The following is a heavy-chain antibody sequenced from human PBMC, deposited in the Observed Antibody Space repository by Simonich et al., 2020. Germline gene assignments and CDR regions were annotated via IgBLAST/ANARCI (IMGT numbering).Heavy chain of an antibody. J-gene: IGHJ3*02. CDR3: ARDSSYYAFDI. V-gene: IGHV3-48*01. CDR1: GFTFSSYS. D-gene: IGHD5-12*01. CDR2: ISSSNITI. Sequence: EVQLVESGGGLVQPGGSLRLSCAASGFTFSSYSMNWVRLAPGKGLEWVSYISSSNITIYYAYSVKGRFTISRDNAKNSLYLQMNSLRAEDTAVYYCARDSSYYAFDIWGQGTMVTVSS.